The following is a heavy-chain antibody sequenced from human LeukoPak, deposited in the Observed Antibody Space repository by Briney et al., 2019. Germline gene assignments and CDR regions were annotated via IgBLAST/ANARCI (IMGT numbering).Heavy chain of an antibody. Sequence: SETLSLTCAVYGGSFSGYYWSWIRQPPGKGLEWIGEINHSGSTNYNPSLKSRVTISVDTSKNQFSLKLSSVTAADTAVYYCARALKVRAGLSKWFGELFIDYWGQGTLVTVSS. J-gene: IGHJ4*02. V-gene: IGHV4-34*01. CDR2: INHSGST. CDR1: GGSFSGYY. CDR3: ARALKVRAGLSKWFGELFIDY. D-gene: IGHD3-10*01.